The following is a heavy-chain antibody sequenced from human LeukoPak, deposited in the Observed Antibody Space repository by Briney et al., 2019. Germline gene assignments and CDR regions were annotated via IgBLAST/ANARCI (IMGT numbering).Heavy chain of an antibody. D-gene: IGHD3-10*01. V-gene: IGHV3-30-3*01. CDR1: GFTFSSYA. J-gene: IGHJ4*02. CDR3: ARSRITMVRGATDY. CDR2: ISYDGSNK. Sequence: GGSLRLSCAASGFTFSSYAMHWVRQAPGKGLEWVAVISYDGSNKYYADSEKGRFTISRDNSKNTLYLQMNSLRAEDTAVYYCARSRITMVRGATDYWGQGTLVTVSS.